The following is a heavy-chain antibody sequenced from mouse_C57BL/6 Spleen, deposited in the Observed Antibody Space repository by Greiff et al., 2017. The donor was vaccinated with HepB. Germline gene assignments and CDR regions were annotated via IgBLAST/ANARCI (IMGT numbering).Heavy chain of an antibody. Sequence: QVQLQQSGAELVKPGASVKISCKASGYAFSSYWMNWVKQRPGKGLEWIGQIYPGDGDTNYNGKFKGKATLTADKSSSTAYMQLSSLTSEDSAVYFCARTWGHYYGGYFDYWGQGTTLTVSS. V-gene: IGHV1-80*01. J-gene: IGHJ2*01. D-gene: IGHD1-1*01. CDR2: IYPGDGDT. CDR1: GYAFSSYW. CDR3: ARTWGHYYGGYFDY.